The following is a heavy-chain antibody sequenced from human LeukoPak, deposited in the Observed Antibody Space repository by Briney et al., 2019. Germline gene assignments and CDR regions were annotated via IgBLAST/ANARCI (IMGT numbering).Heavy chain of an antibody. V-gene: IGHV4-39*07. CDR3: ARVPLLAAAGPPNTYFDY. CDR2: IYYSGTT. D-gene: IGHD6-13*01. Sequence: SETLSLTCTVSGGSISSSSYYWGWIRQPPGKGLEWIGSIYYSGTTYYNPSLKSRVTISVDTSRNQFSLKLSSVTAADTAVYYCARVPLLAAAGPPNTYFDYWGQGTLVTVSS. CDR1: GGSISSSSYY. J-gene: IGHJ4*02.